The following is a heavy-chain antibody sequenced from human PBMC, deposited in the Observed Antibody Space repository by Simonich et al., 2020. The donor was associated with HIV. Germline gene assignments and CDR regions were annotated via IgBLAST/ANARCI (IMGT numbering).Heavy chain of an antibody. CDR3: ARGGGTTPRQQLVFDF. D-gene: IGHD6-6*01. J-gene: IGHJ4*02. V-gene: IGHV4-34*01. CDR1: GGSFSGSY. CDR2: INQRGST. Sequence: QVQLQQWGAGLLKPSETLSLTCAVYGGSFSGSYWSWIRQPPGKGLEWLGEINQRGSTNYTPSRKSRVTISVDTSKNQFSLKLTSVTAADTAVYYCARGGGTTPRQQLVFDFWGQGTLFTVSS.